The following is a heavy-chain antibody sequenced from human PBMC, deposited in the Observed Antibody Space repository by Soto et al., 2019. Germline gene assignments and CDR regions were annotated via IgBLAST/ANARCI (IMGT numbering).Heavy chain of an antibody. J-gene: IGHJ4*02. Sequence: PSETLSLTCTVSGGSISSGDFYWSWIRQPPGKGLEWIGYIYYSGSTYYNPSLKSRVTISVDTSKNQFSLKLSSVTAADTAVYYCASLYYYGSGSYLVFDYWGQGTLVTVSS. CDR1: GGSISSGDFY. CDR3: ASLYYYGSGSYLVFDY. D-gene: IGHD3-10*01. CDR2: IYYSGST. V-gene: IGHV4-30-4*01.